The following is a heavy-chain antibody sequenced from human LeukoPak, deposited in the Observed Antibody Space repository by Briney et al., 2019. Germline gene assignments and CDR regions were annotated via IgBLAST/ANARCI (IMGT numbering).Heavy chain of an antibody. CDR2: INPDRGGT. Sequence: ASVKVSCKASGYTFTGYYIHWVRQAPGQGLEWMGWINPDRGGTNSAQNFQGRVTMTRDTSISTAYMELNRLRSDDTAVYYCARDTVVMSTPYYYYYGMDVWGQGTTVTVSS. J-gene: IGHJ6*02. CDR3: ARDTVVMSTPYYYYYGMDV. CDR1: GYTFTGYY. D-gene: IGHD4-23*01. V-gene: IGHV1-2*02.